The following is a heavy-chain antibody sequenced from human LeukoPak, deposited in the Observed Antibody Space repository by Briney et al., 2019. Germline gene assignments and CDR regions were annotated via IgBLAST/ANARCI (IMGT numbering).Heavy chain of an antibody. CDR1: GGSISSSN. V-gene: IGHV4-4*07. Sequence: SETLSLTCAASGGSISSSNWSWFRQPAGKGLEWIGRIYTGESSNYNPSLRSRVTMSVDTSKNQFSLKLNSVTAADTAVYYCARDRGRKYYFDYWGQGTLVIVSS. J-gene: IGHJ4*02. CDR2: IYTGESS. CDR3: ARDRGRKYYFDY.